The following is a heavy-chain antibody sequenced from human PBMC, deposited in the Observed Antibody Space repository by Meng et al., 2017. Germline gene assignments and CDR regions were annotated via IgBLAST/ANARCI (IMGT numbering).Heavy chain of an antibody. Sequence: EERGGAGVGGKKPGAWVKVSCHVSGGTVSRVPISGVRQAPGQGREWMGGIIPIFGTANDEQKFQGRVTITADESTSTAYMELSSLRSEDTAVYYCARDYGDYAWIAKRWFDPWGQGTLVTVSS. CDR1: GGTVSRVP. CDR2: IIPIFGTA. CDR3: ARDYGDYAWIAKRWFDP. D-gene: IGHD4-17*01. J-gene: IGHJ5*02. V-gene: IGHV1-69*01.